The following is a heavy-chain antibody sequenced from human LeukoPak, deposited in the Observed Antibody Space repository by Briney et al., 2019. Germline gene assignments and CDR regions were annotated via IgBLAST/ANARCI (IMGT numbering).Heavy chain of an antibody. CDR1: GFTFNDYA. J-gene: IGHJ4*02. V-gene: IGHV3-30-3*01. Sequence: PGGSLRLSRAASGFTFNDYAMYWVRQTPGKGLEWVTLISYDGYDKSYADSVRGRFTISRDNSKNTLYLQMDSLRSEDTAVYYCARDFFPIVDSTWYEIGYWGQGTLVTVSS. D-gene: IGHD2-21*01. CDR2: ISYDGYDK. CDR3: ARDFFPIVDSTWYEIGY.